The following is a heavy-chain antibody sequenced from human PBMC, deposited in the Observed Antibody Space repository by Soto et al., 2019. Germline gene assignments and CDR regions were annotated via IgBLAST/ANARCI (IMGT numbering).Heavy chain of an antibody. CDR2: IYPGDSDT. D-gene: IGHD2-21*01. CDR1: GYNFTTNW. V-gene: IGHV5-51*01. CDR3: ARHSGVAEDGTD. J-gene: IGHJ1*01. Sequence: GESLKIFCKGSGYNFTTNWIGLVRQMPGKGLEWMGVIYPGDSDTRYSPSFQGQVAISADKSINTAYLQWSSLKASDTAMYYCARHSGVAEDGTDWGQDTLVTVSS.